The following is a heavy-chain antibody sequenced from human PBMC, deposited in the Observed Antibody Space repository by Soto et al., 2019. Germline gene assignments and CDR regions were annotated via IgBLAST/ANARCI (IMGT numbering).Heavy chain of an antibody. J-gene: IGHJ4*02. CDR2: INAGNDKT. D-gene: IGHD2-8*01. CDR1: GYTFSGYV. V-gene: IGHV1-3*01. CDR3: ARDSCTNGVCYKGAFDY. Sequence: EASVKVSCKASGYTFSGYVIHWVRQAPGQRLEWMGWINAGNDKTKYSQKFQGGVTFTKDTSASTAYMELSSLRSEDTAVYYCARDSCTNGVCYKGAFDYWGQGTLVTVSS.